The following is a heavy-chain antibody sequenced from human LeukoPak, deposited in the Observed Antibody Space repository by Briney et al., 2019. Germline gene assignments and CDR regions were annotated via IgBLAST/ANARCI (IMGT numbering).Heavy chain of an antibody. Sequence: ASVKVSCKASGYTFTSHDINWVRQAAGQGLEWMGWIIPNSGNSGYAQNFQGRVIMTRDTSISTAYMELHSLRSEDTAVYYCARGYSPTIRTTGNDYWGQGTLVTVSS. V-gene: IGHV1-8*01. D-gene: IGHD1-1*01. CDR3: ARGYSPTIRTTGNDY. J-gene: IGHJ4*02. CDR1: GYTFTSHD. CDR2: IIPNSGNS.